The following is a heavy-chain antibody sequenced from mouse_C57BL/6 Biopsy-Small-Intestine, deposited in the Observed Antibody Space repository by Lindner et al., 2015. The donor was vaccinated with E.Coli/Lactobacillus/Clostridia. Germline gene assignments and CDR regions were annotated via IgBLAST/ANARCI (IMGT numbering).Heavy chain of an antibody. J-gene: IGHJ2*01. Sequence: VQLQESWGRELVKPGASVKMSCKASGYTFTTYPIEWMKQNHGKSLEWIGNFHPYNDDTKYNEKFKGKATLTVEKSSSTVYLELSRLTSDDSAVYYCARGSNYDYFDYWGQGTTLTVSS. CDR1: GYTFTTYP. CDR2: FHPYNDDT. V-gene: IGHV1-47*01. CDR3: ARGSNYDYFDY. D-gene: IGHD2-5*01.